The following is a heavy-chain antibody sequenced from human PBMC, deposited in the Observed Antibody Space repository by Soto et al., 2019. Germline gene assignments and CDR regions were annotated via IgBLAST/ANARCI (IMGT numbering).Heavy chain of an antibody. CDR3: ARGVDFWSGYFYYYYYGMDV. J-gene: IGHJ6*02. D-gene: IGHD3-3*01. CDR2: IIPIFGTA. CDR1: GGTFSSYA. V-gene: IGHV1-69*01. Sequence: QVQLVQSGAEVKKPGSSVKVSCKASGGTFSSYAISWVRQAPGQGLEWMGGIIPIFGTANYAQMFQGRVTITADESTSTAYMELSSLRSEDTAVYYCARGVDFWSGYFYYYYYGMDVWGQGTTVAVSS.